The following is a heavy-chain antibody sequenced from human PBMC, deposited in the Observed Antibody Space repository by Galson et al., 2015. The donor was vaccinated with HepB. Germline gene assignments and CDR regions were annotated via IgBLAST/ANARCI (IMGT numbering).Heavy chain of an antibody. Sequence: SLRLSCAASGFTFSSYSMNWVRQAPGKGLEWVSSISSSSSYIYYADSVKGRFTISRDNAKNSLYLQMNSLRAEDTAVYYCARGGERYDILTGWLDYWGQGTLVTVSS. CDR1: GFTFSSYS. CDR2: ISSSSSYI. CDR3: ARGGERYDILTGWLDY. D-gene: IGHD3-9*01. V-gene: IGHV3-21*01. J-gene: IGHJ4*02.